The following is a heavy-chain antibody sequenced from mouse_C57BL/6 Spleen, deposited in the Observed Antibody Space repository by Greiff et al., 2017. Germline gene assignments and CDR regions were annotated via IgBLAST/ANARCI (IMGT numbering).Heavy chain of an antibody. CDR1: GFTFSDYG. J-gene: IGHJ3*01. CDR2: ISSGSSTI. V-gene: IGHV5-17*01. D-gene: IGHD2-5*01. CDR3: ARPDYSNYVIAY. Sequence: EVKLVESGGGLVKPGGSLKLSCAASGFTFSDYGMHWVRQAPEKGLEWVTYISSGSSTIYYADTVKGRFTISRDNAKNTLFLQMTSLRSEDTAMYYCARPDYSNYVIAYWGQGTLVTVSA.